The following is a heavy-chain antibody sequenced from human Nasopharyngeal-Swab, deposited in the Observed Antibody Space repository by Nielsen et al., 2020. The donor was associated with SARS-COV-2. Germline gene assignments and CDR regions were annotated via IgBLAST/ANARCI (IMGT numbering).Heavy chain of an antibody. Sequence: GESLKISCAASGFTFSSYSMNWVRQAPGKGLEWVSSISSSSSYIYHADSVKGRFTISRDNAKNSLYLQMNSLRAEDTAVYYCARAKASGSLKYYGMDVWGQGTTVTVSS. D-gene: IGHD1-26*01. J-gene: IGHJ6*02. V-gene: IGHV3-21*01. CDR2: ISSSSSYI. CDR1: GFTFSSYS. CDR3: ARAKASGSLKYYGMDV.